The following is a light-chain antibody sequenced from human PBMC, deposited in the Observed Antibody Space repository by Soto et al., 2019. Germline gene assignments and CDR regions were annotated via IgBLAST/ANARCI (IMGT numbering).Light chain of an antibody. V-gene: IGKV1-5*03. J-gene: IGKJ2*01. CDR2: KAS. CDR1: QTISSW. Sequence: MYQSPSTVSGKVGDRVTITCRASQTISSWLAWYQQKPGKAPKLLIYKASTLKSGVPSRFSGSGSGTEFTLTISSLQPDDFATYYCQHYNSYSEPFG. CDR3: QHYNSYSEP.